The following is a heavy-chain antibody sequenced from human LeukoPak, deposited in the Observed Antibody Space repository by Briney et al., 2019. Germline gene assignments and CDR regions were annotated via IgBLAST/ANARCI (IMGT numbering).Heavy chain of an antibody. CDR2: INHSGST. CDR1: GGSFSGYY. CDR3: ARRFRDDYVWGSYRPPIAFDI. V-gene: IGHV4-34*01. J-gene: IGHJ3*02. D-gene: IGHD3-16*02. Sequence: SETLSLTCAVYGGSFSGYYWSWIRQPPGKGLEWIGEINHSGSTNYNPSLKSRVTIPVDTSKNQFSLKLSSVTAADTAVYCCARRFRDDYVWGSYRPPIAFDIWGQGTMVTVSS.